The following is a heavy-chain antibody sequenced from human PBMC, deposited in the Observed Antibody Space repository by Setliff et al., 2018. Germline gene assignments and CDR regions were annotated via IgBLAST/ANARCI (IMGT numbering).Heavy chain of an antibody. Sequence: SETLSLTCIVSGGSISNYYWSWIRQSPAKGLEWIGSLYYGGSTSYNPSLKSRVTMSVDTSKGQFSLKLSSVTAADTALYYCAREGDTSGYYYGGGFDYWGQGIPVTVSS. V-gene: IGHV4-59*01. J-gene: IGHJ4*02. CDR3: AREGDTSGYYYGGGFDY. CDR1: GGSISNYY. D-gene: IGHD3-22*01. CDR2: LYYGGST.